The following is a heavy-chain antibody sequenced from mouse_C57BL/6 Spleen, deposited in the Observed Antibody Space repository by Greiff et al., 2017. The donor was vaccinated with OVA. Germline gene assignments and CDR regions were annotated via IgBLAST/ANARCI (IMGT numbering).Heavy chain of an antibody. V-gene: IGHV5-17*01. J-gene: IGHJ2*01. CDR3: ARSYYGSSDD. CDR2: ISTGSSTI. D-gene: IGHD1-1*01. Sequence: EVKLVESGGGLVKPGGSLKLSCAASGFTFSDYGMHWVRQAPEKGLEWVAYISTGSSTIYYADTVKGRFTISRDNAKNTLFLQMTRLRSEDTAMYYCARSYYGSSDDWGQGTTLTVSS. CDR1: GFTFSDYG.